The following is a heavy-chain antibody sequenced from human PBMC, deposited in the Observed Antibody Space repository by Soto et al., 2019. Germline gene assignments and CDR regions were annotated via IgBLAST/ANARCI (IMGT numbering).Heavy chain of an antibody. V-gene: IGHV1-18*01. CDR3: VRVGSSGHDRAGLD. D-gene: IGHD3-10*01. J-gene: IGHJ4*02. CDR1: GYIFSNYG. Sequence: QVQVVQSGAEVKKPGASVKVSCKTSGYIFSNYGISWARQAPGQGLEGMGWTSGNNDKTYDAQKFRGRVTMTTDTSTATAYMDVRSLRSDDTAVYYCVRVGSSGHDRAGLDWGQGRLVTVSS. CDR2: TSGNNDKT.